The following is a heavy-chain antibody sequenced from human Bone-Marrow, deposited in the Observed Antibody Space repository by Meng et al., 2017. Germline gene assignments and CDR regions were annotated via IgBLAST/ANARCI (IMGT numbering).Heavy chain of an antibody. J-gene: IGHJ6*02. Sequence: SCTVSGASITSGTYYWNWIRQPAGRGLEWIGRIYTRGSTNYNPSLKSRVTISVDSSKNQFSLKLTSVTAADTAVYYCARGADGDYNYHYFGMDVWGQGTTVTVSS. CDR3: ARGADGDYNYHYFGMDV. D-gene: IGHD4-17*01. CDR2: IYTRGST. CDR1: GASITSGTYY. V-gene: IGHV4-61*02.